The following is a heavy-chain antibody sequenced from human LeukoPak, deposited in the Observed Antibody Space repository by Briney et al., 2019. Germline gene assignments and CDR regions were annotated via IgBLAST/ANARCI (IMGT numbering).Heavy chain of an antibody. D-gene: IGHD5-18*01. V-gene: IGHV3-33*03. Sequence: GGSLRLSCAASGFTFSSYGMHWVRQAPGKGLEWVAVIWYDGSNKYYADSVKGRFTISRDNSKNSLYLQMNSLRTEDTALYYCAKDRGYSYGRGLYYFDYWGQGTLVTVSS. CDR3: AKDRGYSYGRGLYYFDY. CDR1: GFTFSSYG. CDR2: IWYDGSNK. J-gene: IGHJ4*02.